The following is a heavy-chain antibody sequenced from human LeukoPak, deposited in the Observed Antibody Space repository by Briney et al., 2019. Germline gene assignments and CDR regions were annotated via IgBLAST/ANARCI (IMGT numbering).Heavy chain of an antibody. V-gene: IGHV3-15*01. Sequence: PGGSLRLSCAASGFTFSSYAMSWVRQAPGKGLEWVGRIKSKTDGGTTDYAAPVKGRFTISRDDSKNTLYLQMNSLKTEDTAVYYCTTIPLLWFGEPDHGYWGQGTLVTVSS. CDR3: TTIPLLWFGEPDHGY. CDR1: GFTFSSYA. D-gene: IGHD3-10*01. J-gene: IGHJ4*02. CDR2: IKSKTDGGTT.